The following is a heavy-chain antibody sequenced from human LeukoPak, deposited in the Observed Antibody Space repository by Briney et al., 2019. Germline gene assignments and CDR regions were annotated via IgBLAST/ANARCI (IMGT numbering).Heavy chain of an antibody. Sequence: GGSLRLSCAASGFTFSSYATSWVRQAPGKGLEWVSVISGSGGSTHYADSVKGRFTISRDNSKNTLYLQMNSLRAEDTAVYYCAKDRSIVAAAIFDYWGQGTLVTVSS. J-gene: IGHJ4*02. V-gene: IGHV3-23*01. CDR2: ISGSGGST. CDR3: AKDRSIVAAAIFDY. D-gene: IGHD6-25*01. CDR1: GFTFSSYA.